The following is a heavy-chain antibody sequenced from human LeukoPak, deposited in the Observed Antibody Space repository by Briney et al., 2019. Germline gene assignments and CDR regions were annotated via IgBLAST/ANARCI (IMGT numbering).Heavy chain of an antibody. CDR2: IYSGGST. D-gene: IGHD5-18*01. CDR1: GFTVSSNY. V-gene: IGHV3-53*04. Sequence: PGGSLRLSCAASGFTVSSNYMSWVRQAPGKGLEWVSVIYSGGSTYYADSVKGRFTISRHNSKNTLYLQMNSLRAEDTAVYYCARDRRYSCGYPPYYYGMDVWGQGTTVTVSS. CDR3: ARDRRYSCGYPPYYYGMDV. J-gene: IGHJ6*02.